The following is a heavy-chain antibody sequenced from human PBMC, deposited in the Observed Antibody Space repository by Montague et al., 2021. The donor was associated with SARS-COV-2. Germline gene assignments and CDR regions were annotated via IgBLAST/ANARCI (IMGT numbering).Heavy chain of an antibody. V-gene: IGHV4-34*01. Sequence: SETLSLTCAVYGGSFSGYYWSWIRQPPGKGLEWIGEINHSGSTNYNPSLKSRVTISVDTSKNQFSLKLSSVTAADTAVYYCTREGYQVLWSDYYYYGMDVWGQGTTATVSS. CDR1: GGSFSGYY. J-gene: IGHJ6*02. D-gene: IGHD2-2*01. CDR2: INHSGST. CDR3: TREGYQVLWSDYYYYGMDV.